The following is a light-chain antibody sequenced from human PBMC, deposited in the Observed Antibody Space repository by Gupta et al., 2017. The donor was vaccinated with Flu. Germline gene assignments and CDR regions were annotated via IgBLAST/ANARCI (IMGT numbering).Light chain of an antibody. Sequence: SALTQPASVSGSPGQSITISCTGASSVVGGYKYVSWFQQHPDKDHKLVIYEVSKRTAGVSLRFSVSKSGNTATLTISGAQAEDEDDYYYSADTSSAVLFGGGTKLTVL. CDR3: SADTSSAVL. CDR1: SSVVGGYKY. J-gene: IGLJ2*01. CDR2: EVS. V-gene: IGLV2-14*01.